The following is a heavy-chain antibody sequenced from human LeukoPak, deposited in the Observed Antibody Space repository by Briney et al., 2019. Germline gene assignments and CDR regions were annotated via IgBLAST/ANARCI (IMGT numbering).Heavy chain of an antibody. J-gene: IGHJ4*02. CDR1: GFTFSSYD. Sequence: GGSLRLSCAASGFTFSSYDMHWVRQVTGKGLEWVSSFHTAGDTYYSGSVKGRFTISRDNSKNTLYLQMNSLRAEDTAVYYCAKDRRSRDITTFDYWGEGTLVTVSS. V-gene: IGHV3-13*01. CDR2: FHTAGDT. CDR3: AKDRRSRDITTFDY. D-gene: IGHD3-22*01.